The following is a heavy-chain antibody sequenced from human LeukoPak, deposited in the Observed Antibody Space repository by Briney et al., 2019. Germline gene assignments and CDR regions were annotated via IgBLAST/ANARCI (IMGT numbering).Heavy chain of an antibody. CDR2: IYYSGST. Sequence: SETLSLTCTVSGGSISSYYWSWIRQPPGRGLEWIGYIYYSGSTNYNPSLKSRVTISVDTSKNQFSLKLSSVTAADTAVYYCARARGFNWFDPWGQGTLVTVSS. J-gene: IGHJ5*02. V-gene: IGHV4-59*01. CDR3: ARARGFNWFDP. CDR1: GGSISSYY.